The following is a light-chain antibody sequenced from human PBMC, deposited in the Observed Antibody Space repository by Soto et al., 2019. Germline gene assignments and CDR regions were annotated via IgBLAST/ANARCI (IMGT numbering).Light chain of an antibody. J-gene: IGKJ1*01. CDR3: QQRSNWQRT. CDR1: QSVSNNY. CDR2: GAS. V-gene: IGKV3D-20*02. Sequence: EIVLTQSPGTLSLTPGERATLSCRASQSVSNNYLAWYQQKPGQAPRLLIYGASNRATGIPDRFSGSGSGTDFTLTISRLEPEDFAVYYCQQRSNWQRTFGQGTKVDIK.